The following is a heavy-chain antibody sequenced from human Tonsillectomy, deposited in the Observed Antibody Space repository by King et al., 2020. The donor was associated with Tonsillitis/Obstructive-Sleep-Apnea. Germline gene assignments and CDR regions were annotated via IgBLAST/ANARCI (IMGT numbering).Heavy chain of an antibody. V-gene: IGHV3-23*04. Sequence: DVQLVESGGGLVQPGESLRLSCAASGFSFSTYSMSWVRQAPGKGPEWVSGLTGTGATTYYADSVKGRFTISRDNSKNTLYLQMNSLRAEDTAVYYCAKNPNWNDFHFDYWGQGTLLTVSS. CDR2: LTGTGATT. CDR3: AKNPNWNDFHFDY. J-gene: IGHJ4*02. CDR1: GFSFSTYS. D-gene: IGHD1-20*01.